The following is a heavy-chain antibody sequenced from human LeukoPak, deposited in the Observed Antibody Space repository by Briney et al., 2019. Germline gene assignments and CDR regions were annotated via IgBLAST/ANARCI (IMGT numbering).Heavy chain of an antibody. D-gene: IGHD4-17*01. V-gene: IGHV3-11*04. CDR3: ARDANGDYGYWFDP. Sequence: PGGSLRLSCAASGFTFSDYYMSWIRQAPGKGLEWVSYISSSGSTIYYADSVKGRFTISRGNAKNSLYLQMNSLRAEDTAVYYCARDANGDYGYWFDPWGQGTLVTVSS. J-gene: IGHJ5*02. CDR1: GFTFSDYY. CDR2: ISSSGSTI.